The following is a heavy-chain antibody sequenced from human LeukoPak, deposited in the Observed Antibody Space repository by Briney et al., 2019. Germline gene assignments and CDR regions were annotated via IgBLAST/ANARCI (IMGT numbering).Heavy chain of an antibody. CDR2: ISSNGGST. J-gene: IGHJ4*02. CDR3: ARVLGDILTGFFDY. Sequence: GGSLRLSCAASGFTFSYYAMHWVRQAPGKGLEYVSAISSNGGSTYYANSVKGRFTISRDNSKNTLYLQMGSLRAEDMAVYYCARVLGDILTGFFDYWGQGTLVTVSS. CDR1: GFTFSYYA. V-gene: IGHV3-64*01. D-gene: IGHD3-9*01.